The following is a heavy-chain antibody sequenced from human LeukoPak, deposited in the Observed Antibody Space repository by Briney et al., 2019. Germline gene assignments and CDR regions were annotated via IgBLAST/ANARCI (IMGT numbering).Heavy chain of an antibody. CDR3: ARQSTWGYSFAGMDV. Sequence: GESLRTSCKGSGYSFTSYWIGWVRQMPGKGLEWMGIIYPGDSDTRYSPSFQGQVTISADKSISTAYLQWSSLKASDTAMYYCARQSTWGYSFAGMDVWGQGTTVTVSS. J-gene: IGHJ6*02. D-gene: IGHD1-26*01. CDR2: IYPGDSDT. CDR1: GYSFTSYW. V-gene: IGHV5-51*01.